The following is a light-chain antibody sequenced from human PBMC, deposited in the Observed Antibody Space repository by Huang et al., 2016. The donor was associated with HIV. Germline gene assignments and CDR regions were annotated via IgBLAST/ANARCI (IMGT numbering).Light chain of an antibody. CDR3: HQYNNWLLS. Sequence: EIVMTQSPATLSVSPGERVTLSCRANRSVSTNLAWYQLRPGQAPRLRIYGSSTRAPGIPARFSGSGSGTDFSLTISSLQSEDFALYYCHQYNNWLLSFGGGTRVDI. CDR2: GSS. J-gene: IGKJ4*01. CDR1: RSVSTN. V-gene: IGKV3-15*01.